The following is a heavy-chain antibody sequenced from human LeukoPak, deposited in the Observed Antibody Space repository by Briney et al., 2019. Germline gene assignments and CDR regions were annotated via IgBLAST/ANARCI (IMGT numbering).Heavy chain of an antibody. Sequence: ASVKVSCKASGYTFTGYYMHWVRQAPGQGLEWMGWINPNSGGTNYAQKFQGRVTMTRDTPISTAYMELSSLRSEDTAVYYCARAPTSAPFDYWGQGTLVTVSS. CDR2: INPNSGGT. CDR1: GYTFTGYY. V-gene: IGHV1-2*02. J-gene: IGHJ4*02. CDR3: ARAPTSAPFDY.